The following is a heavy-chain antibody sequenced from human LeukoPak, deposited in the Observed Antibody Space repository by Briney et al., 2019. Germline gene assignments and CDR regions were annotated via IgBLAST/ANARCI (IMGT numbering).Heavy chain of an antibody. CDR2: ISSSSSYI. J-gene: IGHJ6*04. CDR1: GFTFSSYS. Sequence: PGGSLRLSCAASGFTFSSYSMNWVRQAPGKGLEWVSSISSSSSYIYYADSVKGRFTISRDNAKNSLYLQMNSLSAEDTAVYYCARDPRGAMVPYYYYGMDVWGKGTTVTVSS. V-gene: IGHV3-21*01. CDR3: ARDPRGAMVPYYYYGMDV. D-gene: IGHD3-10*01.